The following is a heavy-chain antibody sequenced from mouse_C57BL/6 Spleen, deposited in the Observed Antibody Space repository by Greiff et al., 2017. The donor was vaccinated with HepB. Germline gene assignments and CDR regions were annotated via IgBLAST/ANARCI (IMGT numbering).Heavy chain of an antibody. CDR3: TGWGWSFAY. CDR2: IRLKSDYYAT. V-gene: IGHV6-3*01. D-gene: IGHD2-3*01. CDR1: GFTFSNYW. Sequence: EVQLVESGGGLVQPGGSMKLSCVASGFTFSNYWMNWVRQSPEKGLEWVAQIRLKSDYYATHYAESVKGRFTISRDDSKSSVYLQMNNLRAEDTGIYYCTGWGWSFAYWGQGTLVTVSA. J-gene: IGHJ3*01.